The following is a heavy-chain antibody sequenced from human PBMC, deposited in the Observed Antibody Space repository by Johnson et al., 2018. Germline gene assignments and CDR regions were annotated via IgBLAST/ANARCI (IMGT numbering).Heavy chain of an antibody. CDR1: GFTFSSYG. J-gene: IGHJ6*03. CDR3: AKDWGPYGSGSYYPFYYYYYYMDV. D-gene: IGHD3-10*01. Sequence: QVQLLESGGGVVQPGRSLRLSCAASGFTFSSYGMHWVRQAPGKGLEWVAVISYDGSNKYYADSVKGRFTISRDNSKNTLYLQMNSLRAEDTAVYYCAKDWGPYGSGSYYPFYYYYYYMDVWGKGTTVTVSS. V-gene: IGHV3-30*18. CDR2: ISYDGSNK.